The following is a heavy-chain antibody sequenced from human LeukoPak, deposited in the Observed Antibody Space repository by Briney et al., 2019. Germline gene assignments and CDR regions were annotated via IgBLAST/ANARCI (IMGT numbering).Heavy chain of an antibody. CDR2: INHSGGT. Sequence: PSETLSLTCAATGHPISRDYSGGWIRPPPGRGSEWIGSINHSGGTYNHQPLKRGVTISRDTSKHQFSLNLNDVTAADAAVYYCARVGWRSFDWLAPWGQGTLVTVSS. CDR1: GHPISRDYS. D-gene: IGHD3-9*01. J-gene: IGHJ5*02. V-gene: IGHV4-38-2*01. CDR3: ARVGWRSFDWLAP.